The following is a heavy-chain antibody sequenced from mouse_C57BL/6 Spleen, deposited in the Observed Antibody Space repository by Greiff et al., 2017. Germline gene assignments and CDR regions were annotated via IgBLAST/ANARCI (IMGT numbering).Heavy chain of an antibody. Sequence: VQLKQSGAELVKPGASVKLSCTASGFNIKDYYMHWVKQRTEQGLEWIGSIDPEDGETKYDPKFQGKATITADTSSNTAYLQLSSLTSEDTAVYYCARNSYWYFDVWGTGTTVTVSS. J-gene: IGHJ1*03. CDR3: ARNSYWYFDV. CDR1: GFNIKDYY. CDR2: IDPEDGET. D-gene: IGHD5-2*01. V-gene: IGHV14-2*01.